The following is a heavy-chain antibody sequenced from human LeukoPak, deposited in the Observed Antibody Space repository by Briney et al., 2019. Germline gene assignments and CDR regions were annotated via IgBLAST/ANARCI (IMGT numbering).Heavy chain of an antibody. J-gene: IGHJ4*02. CDR2: INPNSGGT. CDR1: GYTFTGYY. Sequence: ASVKVSCKASGYTFTGYYMHWVRQAPGQGLEWMGWINPNSGGTNYAQKFQGRVTMTRDTSISTAYMELSRLRSDDTAVYYCARDLSFRYSSGWFDYWGQGTLVTVSS. V-gene: IGHV1-2*02. D-gene: IGHD6-19*01. CDR3: ARDLSFRYSSGWFDY.